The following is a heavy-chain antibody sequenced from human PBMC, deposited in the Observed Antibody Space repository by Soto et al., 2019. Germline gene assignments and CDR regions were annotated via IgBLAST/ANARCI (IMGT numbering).Heavy chain of an antibody. V-gene: IGHV3-21*01. CDR2: ISGTSSYI. J-gene: IGHJ4*01. CDR3: VSRRDAYNHPFDN. CDR1: GFTFSSYT. Sequence: GGSLRLSCADSGFTFSSYTMSWVRQAPGKGLEWVSSISGTSSYIYYADSVKGRFTISRDNAKNSLYLQMNSLRAEDTAVYYCVSRRDAYNHPFDNWGHGTLVTVSS. D-gene: IGHD1-1*01.